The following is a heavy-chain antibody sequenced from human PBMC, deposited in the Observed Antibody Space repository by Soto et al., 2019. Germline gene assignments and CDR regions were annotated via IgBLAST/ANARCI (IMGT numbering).Heavy chain of an antibody. Sequence: PGGSLRLSCAASGFTFFSYSMNWVRQAPGKGLEWVSYISTGGGTIYYADSVQGRVTISRDNAKNEMYLQMNSLRVEDTGVYYCVRGSPRGYSFGYMDHWGQGTLVTVSS. V-gene: IGHV3-48*04. CDR3: VRGSPRGYSFGYMDH. J-gene: IGHJ4*02. CDR2: ISTGGGTI. D-gene: IGHD5-18*01. CDR1: GFTFFSYS.